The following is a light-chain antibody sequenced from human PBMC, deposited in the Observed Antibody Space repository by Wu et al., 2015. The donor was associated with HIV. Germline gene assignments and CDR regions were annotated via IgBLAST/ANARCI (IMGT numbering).Light chain of an antibody. CDR3: QQYKNWPPFT. J-gene: IGKJ5*01. CDR1: RTIANK. Sequence: EIVMTQSPATLSVSPGQRVTLSCRASRTIANKLAWYQQRPGQGPRLLIYETSTRATGIPARFSGRGSGTEFTLTISDMQSEDFAVYYCQQYKNWPPFTFGQGTRL. V-gene: IGKV3-15*01. CDR2: ETS.